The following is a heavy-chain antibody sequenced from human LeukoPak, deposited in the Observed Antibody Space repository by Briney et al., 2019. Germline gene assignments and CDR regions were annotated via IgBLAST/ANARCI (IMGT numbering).Heavy chain of an antibody. V-gene: IGHV3-33*01. J-gene: IGHJ6*02. CDR2: IWYDGSNK. Sequence: PGGSLRLSCAASGFTFSSYGMHWVRQAPGKGLEWVAVIWYDGSNKYYADSVKGRFTISRDNSKNTLYLQMNSLRAEDTAVYYCARGEDSSSWYPARPYYYGMDVWGQGTTVTVSS. CDR3: ARGEDSSSWYPARPYYYGMDV. CDR1: GFTFSSYG. D-gene: IGHD6-13*01.